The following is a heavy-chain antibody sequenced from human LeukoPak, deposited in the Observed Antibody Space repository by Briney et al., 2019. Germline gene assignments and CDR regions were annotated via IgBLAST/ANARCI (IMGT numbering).Heavy chain of an antibody. CDR2: INHSGST. CDR1: GGSFSGYY. V-gene: IGHV4-34*01. D-gene: IGHD3-22*01. Sequence: SETLSLTCAVYGGSFSGYYWSWIRQPPGKGLEWIGEINHSGSTNYNPSLKSRVTISVDTSKNQFSLKLSSVTAADTAVYYCARGPPLYDSSGYTSGGTYAFDIWGQGTMVTVSS. J-gene: IGHJ3*02. CDR3: ARGPPLYDSSGYTSGGTYAFDI.